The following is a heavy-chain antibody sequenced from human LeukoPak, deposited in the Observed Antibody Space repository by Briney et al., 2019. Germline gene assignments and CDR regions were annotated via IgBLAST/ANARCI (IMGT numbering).Heavy chain of an antibody. Sequence: GGSLRLSCVDSVFTFSSYAMSGVRQAPGKGGEWVSAISGSGGSTYYADSVRGRFTISRDNSKNTLYLQMNSLRAEDTAVYYCAKSVLDGYLDYFDYWGQGTLVTVSS. V-gene: IGHV3-23*01. CDR3: AKSVLDGYLDYFDY. D-gene: IGHD5-18*01. J-gene: IGHJ4*02. CDR1: VFTFSSYA. CDR2: ISGSGGST.